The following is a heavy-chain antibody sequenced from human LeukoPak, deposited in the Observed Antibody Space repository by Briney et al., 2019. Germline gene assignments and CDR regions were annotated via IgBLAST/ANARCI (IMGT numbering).Heavy chain of an antibody. Sequence: GGSLRLSCAASGFTFSSYAMHWVRQAPGKGLEWVTVISYDGSNKYYADSVKGRFTISRDNSKNTLYLQMNSLRAEDTAVYYCARLLDYYDTTGYYLGGTQGWFDPWGQGTLVTVSS. J-gene: IGHJ5*02. V-gene: IGHV3-30-3*01. CDR1: GFTFSSYA. CDR3: ARLLDYYDTTGYYLGGTQGWFDP. D-gene: IGHD3-22*01. CDR2: ISYDGSNK.